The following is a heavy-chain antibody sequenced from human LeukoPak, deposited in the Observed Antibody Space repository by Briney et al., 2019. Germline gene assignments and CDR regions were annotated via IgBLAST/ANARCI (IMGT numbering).Heavy chain of an antibody. CDR2: ISSSSSTI. CDR3: AKGVTSGSRAPFDY. CDR1: GFTFSSYS. J-gene: IGHJ4*02. Sequence: PGGSLRLSCAASGFTFSSYSMNWVRQAPGKGLEWVSYISSSSSTIYCADSVKGRFTISRDNAKNSLYLQMNSLRAEDTAFYYCAKGVTSGSRAPFDYRGQGTLVTVSS. V-gene: IGHV3-48*01. D-gene: IGHD6-19*01.